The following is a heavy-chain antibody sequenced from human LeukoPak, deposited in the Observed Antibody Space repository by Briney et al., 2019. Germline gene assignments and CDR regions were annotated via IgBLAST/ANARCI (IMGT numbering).Heavy chain of an antibody. CDR3: AKEMGIAAARGGKWFDP. CDR1: GFTFDDYG. D-gene: IGHD6-13*01. CDR2: ISGSGGST. V-gene: IGHV3-23*01. Sequence: PGGSLRLSCAASGFTFDDYGVSWVRHAPGKGLERVSAISGSGGSTYYADSVKGRFTISRDNSKNTLYLQMNSLRAEDTAVYYCAKEMGIAAARGGKWFDPWGQGTLVTVSS. J-gene: IGHJ5*02.